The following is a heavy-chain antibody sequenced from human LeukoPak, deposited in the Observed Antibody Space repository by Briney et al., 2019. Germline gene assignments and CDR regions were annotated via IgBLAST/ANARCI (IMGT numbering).Heavy chain of an antibody. D-gene: IGHD6-19*01. CDR2: INAGNGNT. V-gene: IGHV1-3*01. J-gene: IGHJ5*02. CDR3: ASSIAVAGTRMITARWFDP. Sequence: ASVKVSCKASGYTFTSYAMHWVRQAPGQRPEWMGWINAGNGNTKYSQKFQGGVTITRDTSASTAYMELSSLRSEDTAVYYCASSIAVAGTRMITARWFDPWGQGTLVTVSS. CDR1: GYTFTSYA.